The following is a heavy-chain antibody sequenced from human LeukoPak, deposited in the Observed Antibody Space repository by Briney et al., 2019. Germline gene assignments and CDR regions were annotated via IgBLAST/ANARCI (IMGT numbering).Heavy chain of an antibody. CDR1: GGSISSYY. D-gene: IGHD5-18*01. Sequence: SETLSLTCTVSGGSISSYYWSWIRQPPGKGLEWVGYIYYSGSTKYNPSLKSRVTISVDTSKNQFSLKLSSVTAADTAVYYCARAGYSYGTGYYFDPWGQGTLVTVSP. CDR2: IYYSGST. CDR3: ARAGYSYGTGYYFDP. J-gene: IGHJ4*02. V-gene: IGHV4-59*08.